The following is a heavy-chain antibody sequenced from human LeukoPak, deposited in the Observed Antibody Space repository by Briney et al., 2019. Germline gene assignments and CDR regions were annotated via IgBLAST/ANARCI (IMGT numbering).Heavy chain of an antibody. D-gene: IGHD4-17*01. J-gene: IGHJ4*02. CDR3: ARGIESYGDYGY. Sequence: SETMSLTCTVSGGSISGSYWSWVRQPPGNGLEWIAYMYNSGSTNYNPSLKSRVTISIDTSKNQFSLKLSSLTAADTAIYYCARGIESYGDYGYWGQGILVTVSS. V-gene: IGHV4-59*01. CDR1: GGSISGSY. CDR2: MYNSGST.